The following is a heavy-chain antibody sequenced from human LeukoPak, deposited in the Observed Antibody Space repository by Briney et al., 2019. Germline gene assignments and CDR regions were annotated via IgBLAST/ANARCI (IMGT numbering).Heavy chain of an antibody. D-gene: IGHD3-16*01. CDR2: ISGSGGST. Sequence: GASVKVSYKASGGTFSSYAMSWVRQAPGKGLEWVSAISGSGGSTYYADSVKGRFTISRDNSKNTLYLQMNSLRAEDTAVYYCAKGNPTYYDYVWGSYLFDYWGQGTLVTVSS. CDR3: AKGNPTYYDYVWGSYLFDY. J-gene: IGHJ4*02. V-gene: IGHV3-23*01. CDR1: GGTFSSYA.